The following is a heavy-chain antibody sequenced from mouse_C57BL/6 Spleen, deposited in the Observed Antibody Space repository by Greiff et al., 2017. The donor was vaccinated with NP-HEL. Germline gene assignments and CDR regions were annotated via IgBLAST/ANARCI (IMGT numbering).Heavy chain of an antibody. CDR2: IYPGDGDT. J-gene: IGHJ3*01. CDR3: ARRADSNCDWVAY. D-gene: IGHD2-5*01. CDR1: GYAFSSSW. Sequence: QVQLQESGPELVKPGASVKISCKASGYAFSSSWMNWVKQRPGKGLEWIGRIYPGDGDTNYNGKFKGKATLTADKSSSTAYMQLSSLTSEDSAVYFCARRADSNCDWVAYGGQGTLVTVSA. V-gene: IGHV1-82*01.